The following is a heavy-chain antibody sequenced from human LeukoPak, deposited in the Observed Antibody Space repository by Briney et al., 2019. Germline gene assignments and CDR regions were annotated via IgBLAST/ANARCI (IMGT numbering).Heavy chain of an antibody. Sequence: GGSLRLSCAASGFTFSSYSMNWVRQAPGKGLEWVSSISRSSRSKYYADSVKGRFTISGDNAKNSLYLQMNSLRVEDTAVYYCARDPGVGMVRGVITYYGMDVWGQGTTVTVSS. J-gene: IGHJ6*02. D-gene: IGHD3-10*01. CDR2: ISRSSRSK. CDR3: ARDPGVGMVRGVITYYGMDV. V-gene: IGHV3-21*01. CDR1: GFTFSSYS.